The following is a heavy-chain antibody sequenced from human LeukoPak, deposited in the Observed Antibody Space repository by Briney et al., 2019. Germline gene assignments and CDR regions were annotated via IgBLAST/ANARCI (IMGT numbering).Heavy chain of an antibody. CDR1: GFTFSTYA. CDR3: ARDAYYGSGRRDFDY. Sequence: AGGSLRLSCAASGFTFSTYAMTWVRQAPGKGLEWVSLISGTGGSTYYADSVKGRFTISRDNAKNSLYLQMNSLRAEDTAVYYCARDAYYGSGRRDFDYWGQGTLVTVSS. V-gene: IGHV3-23*01. D-gene: IGHD3-10*01. CDR2: ISGTGGST. J-gene: IGHJ4*02.